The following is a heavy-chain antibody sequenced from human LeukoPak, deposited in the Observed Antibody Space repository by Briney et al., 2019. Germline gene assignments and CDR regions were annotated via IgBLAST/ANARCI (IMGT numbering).Heavy chain of an antibody. Sequence: PGGSLRLSCAASGFTFSSYSMNWVRQAPGKGLEWVSSISSSSSCIYYADSVKGRFTISRDNAKNSLYLQMNSLRAEDTAVYYCARHVPLRLRNDAFDIWGQGKMVTVSS. CDR1: GFTFSSYS. CDR3: ARHVPLRLRNDAFDI. J-gene: IGHJ3*02. CDR2: ISSSSSCI. D-gene: IGHD3-16*01. V-gene: IGHV3-21*01.